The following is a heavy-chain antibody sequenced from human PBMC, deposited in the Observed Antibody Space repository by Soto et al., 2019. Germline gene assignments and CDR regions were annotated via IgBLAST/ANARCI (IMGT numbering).Heavy chain of an antibody. V-gene: IGHV3-23*01. CDR1: GLTFGSYA. J-gene: IGHJ4*02. Sequence: GGSLRLSCAASGLTFGSYAMSWVRLAPGKGLEWVSNVSPSGSGTHYADSVKGRFTISRDNSKNTVSLQMNSLRAEDTAVYYCAKLYYYDSTGYFRYFDYWGQGTLVTVSS. D-gene: IGHD3-22*01. CDR3: AKLYYYDSTGYFRYFDY. CDR2: VSPSGSGT.